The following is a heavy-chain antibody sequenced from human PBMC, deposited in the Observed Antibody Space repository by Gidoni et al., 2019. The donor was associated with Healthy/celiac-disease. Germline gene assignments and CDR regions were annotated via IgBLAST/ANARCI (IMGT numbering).Heavy chain of an antibody. Sequence: EVQLLESGGGLVQPGGSLRLSCAASGFTFSSYAMSWVHQAPGKGLEWVSAISGSGGSTYYADSVKGRFTISRDNSKNTLYLQMNSLRAEDTAVYYCAKDSASGYSYGTHFDYWGQGTLVTVSS. V-gene: IGHV3-23*01. J-gene: IGHJ4*02. CDR2: ISGSGGST. CDR1: GFTFSSYA. CDR3: AKDSASGYSYGTHFDY. D-gene: IGHD5-18*01.